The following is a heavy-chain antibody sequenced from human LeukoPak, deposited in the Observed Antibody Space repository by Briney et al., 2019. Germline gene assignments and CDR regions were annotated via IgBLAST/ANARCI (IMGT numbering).Heavy chain of an antibody. D-gene: IGHD1-26*01. J-gene: IGHJ4*02. V-gene: IGHV4-4*07. CDR1: GGSISSYY. Sequence: SETLSLTCTVSGGSISSYYWTWIRQPAGKGLEWIGRIYPSGSTNYNPSLKSRVTMSVDTSKNQFSLRLSSVTAADTAVYYCARENSGSYREFDYWGQGTLVTVSS. CDR2: IYPSGST. CDR3: ARENSGSYREFDY.